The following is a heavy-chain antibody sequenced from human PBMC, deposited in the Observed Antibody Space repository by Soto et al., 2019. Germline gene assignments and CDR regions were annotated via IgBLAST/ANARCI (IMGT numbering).Heavy chain of an antibody. J-gene: IGHJ4*02. V-gene: IGHV3-23*01. CDR3: AKEGGYNCNDPFDY. CDR2: IGASGYFT. D-gene: IGHD1-1*01. CDR1: GFTFSTYA. Sequence: EVHLLESGGGLVQPGGSLRLSCAASGFTFSTYALSWVRQAPGTGLEWVATIGASGYFTYYADSVKGRFTISRDYSQNTLYLQMHSLRAEDTAVYYWAKEGGYNCNDPFDYWGQGTLVTVSS.